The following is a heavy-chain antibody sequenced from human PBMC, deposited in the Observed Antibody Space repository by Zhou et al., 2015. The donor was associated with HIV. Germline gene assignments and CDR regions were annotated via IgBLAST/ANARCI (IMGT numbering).Heavy chain of an antibody. CDR3: ARDLEPRGITMVRGGNYYYGMDV. Sequence: QVQLVQSGAEVKKPGSSVKVSCKASGGTFSSYAISWVRQAPGQGLEWMGGIIPIFGTANYAQKFQGRVTITADESTSTAYMELSSLRSEDTAVYYCARDLEPRGITMVRGGNYYYGMDVWGQGTTVTVSS. D-gene: IGHD3-10*01. CDR2: IIPIFGTA. J-gene: IGHJ6*02. V-gene: IGHV1-69*12. CDR1: GGTFSSYA.